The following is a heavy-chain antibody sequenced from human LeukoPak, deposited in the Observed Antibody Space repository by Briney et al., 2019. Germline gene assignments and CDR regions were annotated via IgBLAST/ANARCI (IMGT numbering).Heavy chain of an antibody. D-gene: IGHD3-10*01. V-gene: IGHV3-23*01. CDR1: GLTFGNYG. CDR3: AEVESSYCRI. CDR2: IGGGGYTT. Sequence: GWSLRLSCVASGLTFGNYGMNWVRQARGKGVEWVSSIGGGGYTTYSADSVRGRFTISRDNSKDSMYLQMSSLRAEDTAIYYCAEVESSYCRIWGQGTLVTVSS. J-gene: IGHJ4*01.